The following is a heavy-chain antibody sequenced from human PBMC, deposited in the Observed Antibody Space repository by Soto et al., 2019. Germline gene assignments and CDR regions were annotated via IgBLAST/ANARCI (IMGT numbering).Heavy chain of an antibody. J-gene: IGHJ5*02. CDR3: ARGIATGQLDP. Sequence: SVKVSCKASGYTFTRYTMNWVRQAPGQRLEWMGWINPDNGNTKSSQKFQDRVIITRDTSASTAYMDLSSLRSEDTAVYYCARGIATGQLDPWGQGTMVTVSS. CDR2: INPDNGNT. CDR1: GYTFTRYT. V-gene: IGHV1-3*01. D-gene: IGHD2-15*01.